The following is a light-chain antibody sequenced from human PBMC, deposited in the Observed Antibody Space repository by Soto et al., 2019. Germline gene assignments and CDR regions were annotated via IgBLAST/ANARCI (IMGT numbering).Light chain of an antibody. Sequence: DIVLTHSPGTLSLSAGERATLSCRASESVTSGYLVWYQQKPGQTPTVLIYGASSRATGIPDRFSGSGSGSNFTLTFSRLRPKGYEGYARQQYDTSPSCGQGSKVGIK. CDR1: ESVTSGY. CDR2: GAS. V-gene: IGKV3-20*01. J-gene: IGKJ1*01. CDR3: QQYDTSPS.